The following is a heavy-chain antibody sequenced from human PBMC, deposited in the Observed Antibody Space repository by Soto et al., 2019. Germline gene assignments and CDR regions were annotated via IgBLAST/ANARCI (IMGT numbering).Heavy chain of an antibody. CDR3: ATQFHHCGGDGYRGPYIGMDV. Sequence: QVQLVQSGSEVKEPGASVKVSCKASGYTFTGYSVLWVRQAPGQGPECMGWINPYTGGTNYAQKFQGRVTMTRATSIRTAYRDLSKLISDDTAVYYCATQFHHCGGDGYRGPYIGMDVWGQGTTVTVSS. V-gene: IGHV1-2*02. J-gene: IGHJ6*02. CDR2: INPYTGGT. D-gene: IGHD2-21*02. CDR1: GYTFTGYS.